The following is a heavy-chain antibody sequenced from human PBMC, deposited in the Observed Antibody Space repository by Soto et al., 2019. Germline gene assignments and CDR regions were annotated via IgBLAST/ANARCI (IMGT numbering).Heavy chain of an antibody. Sequence: ASVKVSCKASGGTFSSYAISWVRQAPGQGLEWMGGIIPIFGTANYAQKFQGRVTITADESTSTAYMELSSLRSEDTAVYYCARGKNEEYSRFPNLDGMDVWGQGTTVTVSS. CDR3: ARGKNEEYSRFPNLDGMDV. V-gene: IGHV1-69*13. CDR2: IIPIFGTA. D-gene: IGHD6-6*01. J-gene: IGHJ6*02. CDR1: GGTFSSYA.